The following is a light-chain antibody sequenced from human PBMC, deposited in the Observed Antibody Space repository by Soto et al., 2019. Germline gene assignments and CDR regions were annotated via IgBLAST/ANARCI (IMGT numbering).Light chain of an antibody. V-gene: IGKV3-20*01. Sequence: EIVFTQSPGTLSLSPGERATLSCRASQSVSSTYLVWYQQKPGQAPRLLIYGATSRASGIPDRFSGSGSGTDFTLTISRLEPEDFAVYYCQQFGDSRTFGPGTKVDIK. CDR2: GAT. CDR3: QQFGDSRT. CDR1: QSVSSTY. J-gene: IGKJ3*01.